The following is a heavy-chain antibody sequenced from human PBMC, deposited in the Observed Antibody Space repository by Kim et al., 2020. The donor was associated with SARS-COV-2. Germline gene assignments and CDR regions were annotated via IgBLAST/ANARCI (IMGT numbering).Heavy chain of an antibody. D-gene: IGHD3-10*01. Sequence: GGSLRLSCAASGFTFSTYSMNWVRQAPGKGLEWVSSITSSSSYIRYADSLKGRFTLSRDNAKNSLYLQMNSLRVEDTAVYYCARDWGSYYYGSGSYWVNGMDVWGQGTTVTVSS. V-gene: IGHV3-21*01. CDR1: GFTFSTYS. J-gene: IGHJ6*02. CDR2: ITSSSSYI. CDR3: ARDWGSYYYGSGSYWVNGMDV.